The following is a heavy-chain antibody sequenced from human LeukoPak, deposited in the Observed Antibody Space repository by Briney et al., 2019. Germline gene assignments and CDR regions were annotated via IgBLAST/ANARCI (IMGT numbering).Heavy chain of an antibody. Sequence: ASLTVSCKASGYTFSDYYLHWVRQAPGQGLEWMGWINPNTGGTHYAQKFQGRVTMARDTSISTAYMELSSLRSDDTAVYYCARDLENTLYGSGRNWFDPWGQGTLVTVSS. CDR2: INPNTGGT. D-gene: IGHD3-10*01. CDR3: ARDLENTLYGSGRNWFDP. V-gene: IGHV1-2*02. J-gene: IGHJ5*02. CDR1: GYTFSDYY.